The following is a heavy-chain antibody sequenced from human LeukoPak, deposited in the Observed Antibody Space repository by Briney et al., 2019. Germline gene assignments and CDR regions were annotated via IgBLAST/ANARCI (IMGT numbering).Heavy chain of an antibody. CDR3: AKDAISWIQLWFGPYFDY. CDR1: GFTFSSYA. D-gene: IGHD5-18*01. Sequence: GGSLRLSCAASGFTFSSYAMSWVRQAPGKGLEWVSAINGSGGSTYYADSVKGRFTISRDNSKNTLYLQMNSLRAEDTAVYYCAKDAISWIQLWFGPYFDYWGQGTLVTVSS. J-gene: IGHJ4*02. V-gene: IGHV3-23*01. CDR2: INGSGGST.